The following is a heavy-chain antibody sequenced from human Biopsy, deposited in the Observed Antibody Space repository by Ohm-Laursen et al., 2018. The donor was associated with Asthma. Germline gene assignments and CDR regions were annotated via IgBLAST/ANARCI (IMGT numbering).Heavy chain of an antibody. CDR3: ARTYYDFLTGQVIDAFAI. V-gene: IGHV1-3*01. CDR1: GYTFINYA. CDR2: INAGNGNT. Sequence: ASVKVSCKASGYTFINYAIHWVRQAPGQRLEWMGWINAGNGNTKYSQKSQGRVTITRDTSASTAYMELSSLRSEDTAVYYCARTYYDFLTGQVIDAFAIWGQGTMVTVSS. D-gene: IGHD3-9*01. J-gene: IGHJ3*02.